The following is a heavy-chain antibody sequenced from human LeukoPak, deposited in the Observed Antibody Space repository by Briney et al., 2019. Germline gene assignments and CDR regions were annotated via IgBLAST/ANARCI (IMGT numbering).Heavy chain of an antibody. CDR3: ARDRTVGYCSGGSCYSSWFDP. CDR2: IYYSGST. J-gene: IGHJ5*02. Sequence: SETLSLTCTVSGGSISSGGYYWSWIRRHPGKGLEWIGYIYYSGSTYHNPSLKSRVTISVDTSKNQFSLKLSSVTAADTAVYYCARDRTVGYCSGGSCYSSWFDPWGQGTLVTVSS. D-gene: IGHD2-15*01. V-gene: IGHV4-31*03. CDR1: GGSISSGGYY.